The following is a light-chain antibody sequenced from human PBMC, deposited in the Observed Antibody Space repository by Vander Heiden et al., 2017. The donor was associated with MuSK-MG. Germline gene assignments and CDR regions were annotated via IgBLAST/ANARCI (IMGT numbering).Light chain of an antibody. V-gene: IGLV3-25*03. CDR2: KDS. Sequence: SYELTQPPSVSVSPGQTARITCSGDALPRQYVYWYQQKPGQAPVLVIYKDSERPSGIPERFSGSTSGTTVTLTISGVQAEDEADYYCQSADNSATDPCVFGTGTKVTVL. CDR1: ALPRQY. J-gene: IGLJ1*01. CDR3: QSADNSATDPCV.